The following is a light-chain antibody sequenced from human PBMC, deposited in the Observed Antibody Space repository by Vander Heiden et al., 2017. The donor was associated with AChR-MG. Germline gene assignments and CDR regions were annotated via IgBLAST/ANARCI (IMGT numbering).Light chain of an antibody. Sequence: SSELTQDPAVSVALVQTVRITCQADRLGSLFARWYQQKPGQAPVRVSYGKYYRPSGIPDRFAGSSSGNTASLTISGAQAEDEADYDCKSRDSSGHHFGPGTKVTVL. J-gene: IGLJ1*01. CDR3: KSRDSSGHH. CDR2: GKY. CDR1: RLGSLF. V-gene: IGLV3-19*01.